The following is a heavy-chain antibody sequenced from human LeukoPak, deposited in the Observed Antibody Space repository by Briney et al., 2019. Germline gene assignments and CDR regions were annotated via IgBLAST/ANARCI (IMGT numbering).Heavy chain of an antibody. D-gene: IGHD3-22*01. V-gene: IGHV1-18*01. CDR1: GYTFTSYG. Sequence: GASVKVSCKASGYTFTSYGISWVRQAPGQGLEWMGWIIAYNGNTNYAQKLQGRVTMTTDTSTSTAYMELRRLRSDDTAVYYCARDTHDSSGYYYYPFDYWGQGTLVTVSS. J-gene: IGHJ4*02. CDR3: ARDTHDSSGYYYYPFDY. CDR2: IIAYNGNT.